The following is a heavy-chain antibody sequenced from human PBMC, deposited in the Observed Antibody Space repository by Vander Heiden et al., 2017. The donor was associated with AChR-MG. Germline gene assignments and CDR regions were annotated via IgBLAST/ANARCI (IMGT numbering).Heavy chain of an antibody. CDR3: ARGYSGYDYYYYYYYGMDV. CDR2: SNNIGST. D-gene: IGHD5-12*01. CDR1: GGSFSGSY. V-gene: IGHV4-34*01. Sequence: QVQLQQWGAGLLKPSETLSLTCAVYGGSFSGSYSSWIRQRPGKGLGWIGESNNIGSTNYNPSLKSRVTISVDTSKNQFSLKLSSVTAADTAVYYCARGYSGYDYYYYYYYGMDVWGQGTTVTVSS. J-gene: IGHJ6*02.